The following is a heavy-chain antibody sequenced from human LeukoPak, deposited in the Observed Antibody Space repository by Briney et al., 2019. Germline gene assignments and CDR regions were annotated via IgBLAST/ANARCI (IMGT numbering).Heavy chain of an antibody. CDR1: APTVTTYC. Sequence: GRSLRLSCPPDAPTVTTYCTHSVSQDPGNWREWEAVISYDASNTYYADDVKGRFSISSDNSKNTLHLQMMSLRGEDKAVYYCAKEGGGGDMVTDYFDYWGQGTLVTVSS. V-gene: IGHV3-30*18. CDR3: AKEGGGGDMVTDYFDY. CDR2: ISYDASNT. D-gene: IGHD5-18*01. J-gene: IGHJ4*02.